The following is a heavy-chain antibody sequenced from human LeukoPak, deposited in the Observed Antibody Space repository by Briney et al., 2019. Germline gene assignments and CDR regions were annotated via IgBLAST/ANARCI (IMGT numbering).Heavy chain of an antibody. D-gene: IGHD3-22*01. CDR1: GFTLSNYA. CDR2: ISFDGRNT. CDR3: TRGPATDYYDTSGYCDY. V-gene: IGHV3-30*04. J-gene: IGHJ4*02. Sequence: GRSLRLSCAASGFTLSNYAMHWVRQAPGKGLEWVTNISFDGRNTHYVDSGKGRFTISRDNSKNTLYLQMSSLRPEDTAVYYCTRGPATDYYDTSGYCDYWGQGTLVTVSS.